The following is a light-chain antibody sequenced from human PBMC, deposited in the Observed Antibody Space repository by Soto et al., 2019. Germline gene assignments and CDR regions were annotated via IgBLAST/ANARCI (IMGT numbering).Light chain of an antibody. J-gene: IGKJ2*01. CDR2: WAS. CDR3: QQFYSTPPYT. CDR1: HSILYSSNNKNY. Sequence: DIVMTQSPDSLALSLGDRATINCKCSHSILYSSNNKNYLAWYQQKPGQPPKLLISWASTRESGVPDRFSASGSGTNVTLTISSLQAEDVAVYYCQQFYSTPPYTFGQGTKLEIK. V-gene: IGKV4-1*01.